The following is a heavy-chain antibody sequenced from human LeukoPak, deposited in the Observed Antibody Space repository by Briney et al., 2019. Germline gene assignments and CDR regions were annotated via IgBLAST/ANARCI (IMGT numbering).Heavy chain of an antibody. Sequence: GGSLRLSCAASGFSFSSFGMSWVRQAAGKGLEWVSVVSGSGGRTYYADSVKGRFTISRDNSKNTLYLQMNSLRAEDTAVYYCAKVGDYDILTGYSVYFDYWGQGTLLTVSS. V-gene: IGHV3-23*01. D-gene: IGHD3-9*01. CDR2: VSGSGGRT. CDR3: AKVGDYDILTGYSVYFDY. CDR1: GFSFSSFG. J-gene: IGHJ4*02.